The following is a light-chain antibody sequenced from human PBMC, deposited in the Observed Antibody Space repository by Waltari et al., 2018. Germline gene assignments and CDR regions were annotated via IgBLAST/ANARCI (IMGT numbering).Light chain of an antibody. Sequence: QSTLTQPASVSGSPGQSITISRTGTSSDIGDYNFVSWYQQHPGKAPKLMIYEVSNRPSGVSNRFSASKSGHTASLTISGLQAEDEGDYYCTSYSSSSTLVIGAGTKLTVL. V-gene: IGLV2-14*01. CDR2: EVS. CDR3: TSYSSSSTLV. CDR1: SSDIGDYNF. J-gene: IGLJ3*02.